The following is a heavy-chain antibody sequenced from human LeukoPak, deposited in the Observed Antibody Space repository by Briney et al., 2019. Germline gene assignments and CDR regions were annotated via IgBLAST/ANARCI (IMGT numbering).Heavy chain of an antibody. CDR1: GGSISSYY. D-gene: IGHD3-9*01. CDR2: IYYTGST. CDR3: ARALYDLLTGYYIDY. V-gene: IGHV4-59*08. Sequence: PSETLSLTCTVSGGSISSYYWGWIRQPPEKGLEWIGDIYYTGSTNYNPSLKSRVTISVDTSKNQFSLKLNSVTAADTAVYYCARALYDLLTGYYIDYWGQGILSPSPQ. J-gene: IGHJ4*02.